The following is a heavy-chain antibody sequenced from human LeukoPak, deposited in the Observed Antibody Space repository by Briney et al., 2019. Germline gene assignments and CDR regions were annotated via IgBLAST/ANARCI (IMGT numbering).Heavy chain of an antibody. CDR2: IYHSGST. J-gene: IGHJ5*02. D-gene: IGHD3-10*01. CDR3: ARNVLLWFGTTHNWFDP. CDR1: GGSISSCY. V-gene: IGHV4-59*08. Sequence: SETQSLTCTVSGGSISSCYWSWIRQPPGKGLEWIGYIYHSGSTNHNPSLKSRVTISVDTSKNQFSLKLSSVTAADTAVYYCARNVLLWFGTTHNWFDPWGPGTLVTVSS.